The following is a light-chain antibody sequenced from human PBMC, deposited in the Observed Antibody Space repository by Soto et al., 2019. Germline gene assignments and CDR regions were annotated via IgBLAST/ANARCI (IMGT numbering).Light chain of an antibody. CDR1: SRDVGVYNY. J-gene: IGLJ2*01. CDR3: SSYTSSSTLV. V-gene: IGLV2-14*01. Sequence: QSVLTQPASVSGSPGQSITISCTGTSRDVGVYNYVSWYQQHPGKAPKLMIYEVSNRPSGVSNRFSGSKSGNTASLTISGLQAEDEADYYCSSYTSSSTLVFGGGTKVTVL. CDR2: EVS.